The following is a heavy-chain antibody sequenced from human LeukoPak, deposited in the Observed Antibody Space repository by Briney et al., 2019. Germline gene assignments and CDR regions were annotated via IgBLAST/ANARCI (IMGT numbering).Heavy chain of an antibody. J-gene: IGHJ4*02. CDR3: ARDENGSGSYFSY. D-gene: IGHD3-10*01. CDR1: GYTFSSYE. Sequence: GGSLRLSCAASGYTFSSYEMIWVRQAPGKGLEWVSYISSSGSTIYYADSVKGRFTISRDNAKNSLYLQMNSLRAEDTAVYYCARDENGSGSYFSYWGQGTLVTVSS. CDR2: ISSSGSTI. V-gene: IGHV3-48*03.